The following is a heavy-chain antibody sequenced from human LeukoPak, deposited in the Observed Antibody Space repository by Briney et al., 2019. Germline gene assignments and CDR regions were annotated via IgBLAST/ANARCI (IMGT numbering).Heavy chain of an antibody. CDR3: VKEGIAAGS. J-gene: IGHJ4*02. V-gene: IGHV1-2*02. CDR1: GYTFTGYS. D-gene: IGHD6-13*01. CDR2: INPNSGGT. Sequence: ASVKVSCKASGYTFTGYSMHCVRQAPGQGLEWMGWINPNSGGTNYAPKFQGRVTMTRDTSISTAYMELSSLRSDDTAVYYCVKEGIAAGSWGQGTLVIVSS.